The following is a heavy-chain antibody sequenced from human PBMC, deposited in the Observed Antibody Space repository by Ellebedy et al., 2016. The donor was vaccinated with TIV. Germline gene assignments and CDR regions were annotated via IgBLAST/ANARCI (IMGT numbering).Heavy chain of an antibody. CDR2: FYYGGSA. J-gene: IGHJ2*01. CDR1: GDSIDTSTYY. V-gene: IGHV4-39*07. Sequence: MPSETLSLTCTVSGDSIDTSTYYWGWIRQPPGKGLEWIGSFYYGGSAYYNPSLKSRVTMSLDTSKSQVSLKLSSVTAADTAVYYCARLRHYGGDSVWFFDLWGRGTLVTVSS. D-gene: IGHD4-23*01. CDR3: ARLRHYGGDSVWFFDL.